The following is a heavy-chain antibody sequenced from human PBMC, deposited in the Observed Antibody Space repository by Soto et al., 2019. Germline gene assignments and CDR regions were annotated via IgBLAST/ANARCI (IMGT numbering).Heavy chain of an antibody. CDR1: GGTLSDYA. CDR2: SMPTVDSA. V-gene: IGHV1-69*01. Sequence: QVQLVQSGAEVKTPGSSVKVSCKASGGTLSDYAISWVRQAPGQGLEWMGGSMPTVDSANYAQNFQGRLTISADESTSTANLELSSLGSDDTAVYYCAVAAVREIMAQESSGMAVLGHGPTVIVSS. CDR3: AVAAVREIMAQESSGMAV. J-gene: IGHJ6*02. D-gene: IGHD3-10*01.